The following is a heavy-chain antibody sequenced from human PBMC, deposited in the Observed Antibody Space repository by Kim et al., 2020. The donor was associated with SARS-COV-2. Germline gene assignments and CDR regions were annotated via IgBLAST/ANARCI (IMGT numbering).Heavy chain of an antibody. Sequence: GGSLRLSCAASGFTVSSNYMSWVRQAPGKGLEWVSVIYSGGSTYYADSVKGRFTISRDNSKNTLYLQMNSLRAEDTAVYYCASLVETEQSGVDYWGQGTLVTVSS. V-gene: IGHV3-66*01. CDR3: ASLVETEQSGVDY. CDR1: GFTVSSNY. J-gene: IGHJ4*02. D-gene: IGHD2-15*01. CDR2: IYSGGST.